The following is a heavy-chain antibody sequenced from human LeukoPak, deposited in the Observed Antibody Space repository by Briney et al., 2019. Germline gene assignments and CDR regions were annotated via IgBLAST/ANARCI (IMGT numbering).Heavy chain of an antibody. V-gene: IGHV3-7*01. CDR2: IKQDGGEK. Sequence: GGSLRLSCAASGFTFSSYWMSWVRQAPGKGLEWVANIKQDGGEKYYVDSVKGRFTISRENAKNSLYLQMNSLRAGDTAVYYCARAHYDSSGYYYNYWGQGTLVTVSS. J-gene: IGHJ4*02. CDR1: GFTFSSYW. D-gene: IGHD3-22*01. CDR3: ARAHYDSSGYYYNY.